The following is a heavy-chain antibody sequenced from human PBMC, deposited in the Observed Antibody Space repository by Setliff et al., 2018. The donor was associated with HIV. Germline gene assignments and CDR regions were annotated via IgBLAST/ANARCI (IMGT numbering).Heavy chain of an antibody. Sequence: ETLSLSCAASGFSFSSYWMSWVRQAPGKGLEGVANIKQDGSEKYYVDSVRGRFTISRDNAKNSLYLQMNSLRAEDTAVYYCARDATRGGDMDVWAKGTTVTVS. D-gene: IGHD2-15*01. CDR2: IKQDGSEK. V-gene: IGHV3-7*01. J-gene: IGHJ6*03. CDR1: GFSFSSYW. CDR3: ARDATRGGDMDV.